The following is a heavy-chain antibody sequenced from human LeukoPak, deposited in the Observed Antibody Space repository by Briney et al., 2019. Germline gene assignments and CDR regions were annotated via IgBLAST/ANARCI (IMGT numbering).Heavy chain of an antibody. Sequence: GGSLRLSCAASGVTFSSYAMSWVRQAPGKGLEWVSAISGSGGSTYYADSVKGRFTISRDNSKNTLYLQMNSLRAEDTAVYYCAKASVLRYFDWLFDYWGQGTLVTVSS. CDR3: AKASVLRYFDWLFDY. CDR2: ISGSGGST. J-gene: IGHJ4*02. D-gene: IGHD3-9*01. V-gene: IGHV3-23*01. CDR1: GVTFSSYA.